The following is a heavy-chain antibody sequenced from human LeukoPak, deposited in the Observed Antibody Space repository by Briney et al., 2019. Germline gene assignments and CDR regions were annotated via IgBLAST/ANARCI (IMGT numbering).Heavy chain of an antibody. CDR3: ARKRYYDILTGSYYYGMDV. CDR2: MNPNSGNT. V-gene: IGHV1-8*01. CDR1: GYTFTSYD. Sequence: ASVKVSCKASGYTFTSYDINWVRQATGQGLEWMGWMNPNSGNTGYAQKFQGRVTMTRNTSISTAYMELSSLRSEDTAVYYCARKRYYDILTGSYYYGMDVWGQGTTVTVSS. D-gene: IGHD3-9*01. J-gene: IGHJ6*02.